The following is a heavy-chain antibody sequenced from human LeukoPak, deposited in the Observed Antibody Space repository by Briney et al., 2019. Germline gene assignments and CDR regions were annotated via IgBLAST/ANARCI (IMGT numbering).Heavy chain of an antibody. CDR3: ARIRDYYDSSGYPYYYYYYMDV. CDR2: ISAYNGNT. Sequence: ASVKVSCKASGYTFTSYGISWVRQAPGQGLEWMGWISAYNGNTNYAQKLQGRVTMTTDTSTSTAYMELRSLRSDDTAVYYCARIRDYYDSSGYPYYYYYYMDVWGKGTTVTVSS. CDR1: GYTFTSYG. D-gene: IGHD3-22*01. J-gene: IGHJ6*03. V-gene: IGHV1-18*01.